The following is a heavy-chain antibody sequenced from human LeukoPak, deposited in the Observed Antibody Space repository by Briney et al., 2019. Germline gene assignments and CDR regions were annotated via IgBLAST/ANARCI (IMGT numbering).Heavy chain of an antibody. D-gene: IGHD5-24*01. CDR3: IRDLRGRDDY. Sequence: GGSLRLSCAASGFTFSKYWMHWVRQTPGKGLVWVSRVNEDGRTTTYADSVKGRFTISRDNAKNTLYLQMNSLSAEDTALYFCIRDLRGRDDYWGRGTLVTASS. V-gene: IGHV3-74*01. CDR2: VNEDGRTT. CDR1: GFTFSKYW. J-gene: IGHJ4*02.